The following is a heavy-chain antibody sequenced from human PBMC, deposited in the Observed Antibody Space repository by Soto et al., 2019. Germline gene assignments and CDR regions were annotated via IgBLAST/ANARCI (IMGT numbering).Heavy chain of an antibody. CDR2: INHSGST. CDR3: ASYIYGDYPLVDYGMDV. V-gene: IGHV4-34*01. Sequence: NPSETLSLTCAVYGGSFSGYYWSWIRQPPGKGLEWIGEINHSGSTNYNPSLKSRVTISVDTSKNQFSLKLSSVTAADTAVYYCASYIYGDYPLVDYGMDVWGQGTTVTVSS. J-gene: IGHJ6*02. CDR1: GGSFSGYY. D-gene: IGHD4-17*01.